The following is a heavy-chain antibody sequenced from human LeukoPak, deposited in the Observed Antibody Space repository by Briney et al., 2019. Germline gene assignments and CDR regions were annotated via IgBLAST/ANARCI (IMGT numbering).Heavy chain of an antibody. J-gene: IGHJ4*02. CDR2: INHSGST. CDR1: GGSFSGYY. CDR3: ARKGAQGQLWLGPRLYYFDY. Sequence: SETLSLTCAVYGGSFSGYYWSWIRQPPRKGLEWIGEINHSGSTNYNPSLKNRVTISVDTSKNQFSLKLSSVTAADTAVYYCARKGAQGQLWLGPRLYYFDYWGQGTLVTVSS. D-gene: IGHD5-18*01. V-gene: IGHV4-34*01.